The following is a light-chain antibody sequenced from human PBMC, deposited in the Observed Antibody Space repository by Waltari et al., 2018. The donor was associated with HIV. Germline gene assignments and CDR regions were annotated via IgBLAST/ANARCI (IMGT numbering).Light chain of an antibody. CDR3: QQYYNWPPWT. J-gene: IGKJ1*01. Sequence: IVMTQSPATLSVSPGESATLSCRASHGVSSSLAWYQHRPGQAPRLLIYGASTRAAGIPARFSGSGSGTEFTLTISSLQSEDFALYYCQQYYNWPPWTFGQGTKVEIK. CDR1: HGVSSS. V-gene: IGKV3-15*01. CDR2: GAS.